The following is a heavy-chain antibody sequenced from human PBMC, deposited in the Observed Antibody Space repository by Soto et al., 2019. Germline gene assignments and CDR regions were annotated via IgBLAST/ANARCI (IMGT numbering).Heavy chain of an antibody. V-gene: IGHV3-53*01. D-gene: IGHD1-20*01. J-gene: IGHJ4*02. CDR1: GFTVSSNS. Sequence: GGSLRLSCAVSGFTVSSNSMSWVRLAPGKGLEWVSSIYRDGSTYYADSVKGRFTISRDVSKDTLYLQMTSLRAEDMAVYYCARSYKWPGLFDYWGQGTLVTVPS. CDR2: IYRDGST. CDR3: ARSYKWPGLFDY.